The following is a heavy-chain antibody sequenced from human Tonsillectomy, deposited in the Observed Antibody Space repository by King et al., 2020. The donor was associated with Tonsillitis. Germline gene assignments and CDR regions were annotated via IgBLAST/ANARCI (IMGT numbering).Heavy chain of an antibody. CDR3: ARASYLSSSWYSWFDP. J-gene: IGHJ5*02. V-gene: IGHV4-34*12. CDR1: GESFSDYY. CDR2: IIHSGSS. D-gene: IGHD6-13*01. Sequence: VQLQQWGAGLLKPSETLSLTCAVYGESFSDYYWSWLRQPPGKGLEWIGEIIHSGSSNYNPSLKSRVTISVDTSKNQFSLKLSSVTAADTAVYFCARASYLSSSWYSWFDPWGQGTLVTVSS.